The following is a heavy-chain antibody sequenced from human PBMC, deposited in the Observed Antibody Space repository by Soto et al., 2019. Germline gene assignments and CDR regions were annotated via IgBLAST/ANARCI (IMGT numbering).Heavy chain of an antibody. CDR3: AKVPADAYAGWFDP. J-gene: IGHJ5*02. CDR1: GGSFSDYY. D-gene: IGHD2-21*01. CDR2: INHSGST. V-gene: IGHV4-34*01. Sequence: QVQLQQWGAGLLKPSETLSLTCAVYGGSFSDYYWNWIRQPPGKGLEWIGEINHSGSTNYNPSLKSRVTXXVXTXRNQFSLKLSSVTAADTAVYYCAKVPADAYAGWFDPWGQGTLVTVSS.